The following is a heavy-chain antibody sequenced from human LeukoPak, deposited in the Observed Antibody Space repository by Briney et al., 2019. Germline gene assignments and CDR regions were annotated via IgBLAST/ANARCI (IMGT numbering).Heavy chain of an antibody. V-gene: IGHV3-74*01. CDR2: INTVGSSI. D-gene: IGHD1-26*01. J-gene: IGHJ4*02. CDR3: ARTYSGSYYFNY. Sequence: SGGSLRLSCAASGFTLDSYWTHWVRQAPGKGLVWVSRINTVGSSITYADSVKGRFTISRDNAKNTLYLQMNSLRAEDTAVYYCARTYSGSYYFNYWGQGTLVTVSS. CDR1: GFTLDSYW.